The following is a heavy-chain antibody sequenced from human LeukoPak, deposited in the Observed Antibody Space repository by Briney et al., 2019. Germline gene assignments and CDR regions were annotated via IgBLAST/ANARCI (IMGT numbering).Heavy chain of an antibody. CDR3: AREGGFSRPLDY. CDR1: GGSVTSTNW. Sequence: SDTLSLTCDVSGGSVTSTNWWTWVRQPPGKGLEWIGEVHLEGRTNYNPSLKSRLIMSVDLPENHISLKLTSVTAADTAVYYCAREGGFSRPLDYLGQGTLVTVSS. D-gene: IGHD3-3*01. CDR2: VHLEGRT. J-gene: IGHJ4*02. V-gene: IGHV4-4*02.